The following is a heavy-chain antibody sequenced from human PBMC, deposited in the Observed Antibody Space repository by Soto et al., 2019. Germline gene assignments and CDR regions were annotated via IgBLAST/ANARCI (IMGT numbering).Heavy chain of an antibody. Sequence: SETLSLTCTVSGGSISSYYWSWIRQPPGKGLEWIGYIYYSGSTNYNPSLKSRVTISVDTSKNQFSLKLSSVTAADTAVYYCARARTNYYDSSGYYDYWGQGTLVTVSS. CDR2: IYYSGST. V-gene: IGHV4-59*01. J-gene: IGHJ4*02. D-gene: IGHD3-22*01. CDR1: GGSISSYY. CDR3: ARARTNYYDSSGYYDY.